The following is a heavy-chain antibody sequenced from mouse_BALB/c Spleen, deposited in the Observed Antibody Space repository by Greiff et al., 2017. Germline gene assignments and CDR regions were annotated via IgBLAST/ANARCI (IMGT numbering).Heavy chain of an antibody. V-gene: IGHV5-6-5*01. D-gene: IGHD2-4*01. CDR1: GFTFSSYA. Sequence: EVMLVESGGGLVKPGGSLKLSCAASGFTFSSYAMSWVRQTPEKRLEWVASISSGGSTYYPDSVKGRFTISRDNARNILYLQMSSLRSEDTAMYYCARGYDYDVGFYAMDYWGQGTSVTVSS. J-gene: IGHJ4*01. CDR3: ARGYDYDVGFYAMDY. CDR2: ISSGGST.